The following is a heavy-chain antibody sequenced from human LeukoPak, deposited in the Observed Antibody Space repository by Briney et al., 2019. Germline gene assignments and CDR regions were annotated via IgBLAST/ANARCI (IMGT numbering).Heavy chain of an antibody. D-gene: IGHD2-15*01. CDR3: ARAREYCSGGSCWFDP. J-gene: IGHJ5*02. CDR1: GFTFSSYA. V-gene: IGHV3-21*01. Sequence: GGSLRLSCAASGFTFSSYAMSWVRQAPGKGLEWVSSISSTSSYIYYADSLKGRFTISRDNAKNSLYLQMNSLRAEDTAVYYCARAREYCSGGSCWFDPWGQGTLVTVSS. CDR2: ISSTSSYI.